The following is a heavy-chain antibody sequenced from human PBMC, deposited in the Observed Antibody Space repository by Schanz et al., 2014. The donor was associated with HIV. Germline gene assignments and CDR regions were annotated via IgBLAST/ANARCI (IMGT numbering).Heavy chain of an antibody. Sequence: QEQLVESGGGVVQPGRSLRLSCAASGFTFSSYAMHWVRQAPGKGLEWVAVISYDGSNKNYADSVKGRFTISRDNSKNTLYLQMNSLRAEDTAVYYCARDVSHDSSGHYSDYYYGMDVWGQGTTVTVSS. V-gene: IGHV3-30-3*01. CDR3: ARDVSHDSSGHYSDYYYGMDV. CDR2: ISYDGSNK. CDR1: GFTFSSYA. D-gene: IGHD3-22*01. J-gene: IGHJ6*02.